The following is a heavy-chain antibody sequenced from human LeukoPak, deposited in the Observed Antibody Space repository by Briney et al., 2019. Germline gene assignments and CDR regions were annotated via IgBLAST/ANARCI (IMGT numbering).Heavy chain of an antibody. D-gene: IGHD3-10*01. J-gene: IGHJ4*02. CDR2: INPSGGSP. Sequence: ASVKVSCKASGYTFTSYHLHWVRQAPGQGLEWMGIINPSGGSPNYAQKFQGRVTMTRDTSISTAYMELSRLRSDDTAVYYCARAGYYYGSGSYYIFDYWGQGTLVTVSS. CDR3: ARAGYYYGSGSYYIFDY. CDR1: GYTFTSYH. V-gene: IGHV1-46*01.